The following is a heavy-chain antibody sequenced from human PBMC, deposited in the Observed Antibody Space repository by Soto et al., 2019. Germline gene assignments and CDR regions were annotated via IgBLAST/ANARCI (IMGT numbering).Heavy chain of an antibody. Sequence: QVQLVQSGAEVKKPGSSVKVSCKASGGTFSSYAISWVRQAPGQGLEWMGGIIPIFGTANYAQKFQGRVTITADESTSTAYMELSSLRSDDTAVYYCARDSCSGGSCLFWFDPWGQGTLVTVSS. J-gene: IGHJ5*02. CDR3: ARDSCSGGSCLFWFDP. CDR2: IIPIFGTA. V-gene: IGHV1-69*01. CDR1: GGTFSSYA. D-gene: IGHD2-15*01.